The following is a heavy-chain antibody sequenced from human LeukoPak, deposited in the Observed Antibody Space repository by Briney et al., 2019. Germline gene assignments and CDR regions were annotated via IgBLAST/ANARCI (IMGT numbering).Heavy chain of an antibody. J-gene: IGHJ4*02. CDR2: ISSSSSYI. Sequence: PGGSLRLSCAASGFTFSSYSMNWVRQAPGKGLEWVSSISSSSSYIYYADSVKGRFTISRDNAKNSLYLQMNSLRAEDTAVCYCASGDYYGSGSYWAPFDYWGQGTLVTVSS. D-gene: IGHD3-10*01. V-gene: IGHV3-21*01. CDR3: ASGDYYGSGSYWAPFDY. CDR1: GFTFSSYS.